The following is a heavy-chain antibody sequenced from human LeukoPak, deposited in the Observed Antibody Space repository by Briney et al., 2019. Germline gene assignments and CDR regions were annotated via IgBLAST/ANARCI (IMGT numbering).Heavy chain of an antibody. Sequence: PSETLSLTCAVHGGSFSGYYWSWIRQPPGKGLEWIGETNHSGSTNYNPSLKSRVTISVDTSKNQFSPKLSSVTAADTAVYYCARGRCSSTSCYSFVRKNWFDPWGQGTLVTVSS. V-gene: IGHV4-34*01. CDR1: GGSFSGYY. CDR2: TNHSGST. J-gene: IGHJ5*02. CDR3: ARGRCSSTSCYSFVRKNWFDP. D-gene: IGHD2-2*01.